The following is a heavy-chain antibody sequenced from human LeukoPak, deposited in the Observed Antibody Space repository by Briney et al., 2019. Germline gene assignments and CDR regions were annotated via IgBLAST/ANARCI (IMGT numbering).Heavy chain of an antibody. V-gene: IGHV3-69-1*01. CDR3: ASDTNVVGGY. J-gene: IGHJ4*02. CDR2: TNSGGTTT. Sequence: GGSLRLSCATSGFPFSDFSMTWVRQAPGKGLEWISTTNSGGTTTYYAESVKGRFTISRDNAKNSLYLQMNSLRAEDTAVYYCASDTNVVGGYWGQGTLVTVSS. D-gene: IGHD3-10*01. CDR1: GFPFSDFS.